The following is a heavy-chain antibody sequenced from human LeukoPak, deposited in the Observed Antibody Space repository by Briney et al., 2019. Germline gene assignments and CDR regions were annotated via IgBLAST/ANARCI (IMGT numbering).Heavy chain of an antibody. D-gene: IGHD3-22*01. CDR1: GGTFSSYA. J-gene: IGHJ4*02. Sequence: SVKVSCKASGGTFSSYAISWVRQAPGQGLEWMGGIIPIFGTANYAQKFQGRVTITADESTSTAYMELSSLRSEDTAVYYCARAPADYYDSSGFYYFDYWGQGTLVTVSS. V-gene: IGHV1-69*13. CDR2: IIPIFGTA. CDR3: ARAPADYYDSSGFYYFDY.